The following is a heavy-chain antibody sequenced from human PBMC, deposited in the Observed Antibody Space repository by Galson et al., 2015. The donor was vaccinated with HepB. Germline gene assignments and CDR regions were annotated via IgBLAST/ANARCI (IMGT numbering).Heavy chain of an antibody. D-gene: IGHD3-22*01. Sequence: SVKVSCKASGYTFTSYGISWVRQAPGQGLEWMGWISAYNGNTNYAQKLQGRVTMTTDTSTSTAYMELRSLRSDDTAVYYCAREVDYYDSSGYPFDYWGQGTLDTVSS. CDR1: GYTFTSYG. J-gene: IGHJ4*02. CDR2: ISAYNGNT. CDR3: AREVDYYDSSGYPFDY. V-gene: IGHV1-18*01.